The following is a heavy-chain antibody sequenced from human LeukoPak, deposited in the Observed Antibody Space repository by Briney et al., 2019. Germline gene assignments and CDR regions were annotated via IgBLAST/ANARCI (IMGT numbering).Heavy chain of an antibody. D-gene: IGHD3-22*01. CDR2: IDHSGST. Sequence: SEALSLTCAVYGGSFSGFHWNWIRQPPGKGLEWIGEIDHSGSTNYNPSLKSRVTISVDTSKNQFSLKLSSVTAADTAVYYCARVSYYYDSSGYYYDYFDYWGQGTLVTVSS. V-gene: IGHV4-34*01. J-gene: IGHJ4*02. CDR3: ARVSYYYDSSGYYYDYFDY. CDR1: GGSFSGFH.